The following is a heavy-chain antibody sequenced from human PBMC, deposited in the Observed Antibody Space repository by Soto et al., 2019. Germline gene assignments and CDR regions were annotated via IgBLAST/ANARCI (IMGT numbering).Heavy chain of an antibody. D-gene: IGHD1-26*01. CDR1: GGTIIHHC. Sequence: PSETLCLTCTVAGGTIIHHCWTWVRRPPGKGLEWVGYVYYTGTTMYNPSLKSRLTISVDRSKNTLYLQMNSLRAEDTAVYYCARSPSHYNYFDDWGQGTLVTVSS. CDR2: VYYTGTT. V-gene: IGHV4-59*08. J-gene: IGHJ4*02. CDR3: ARSPSHYNYFDD.